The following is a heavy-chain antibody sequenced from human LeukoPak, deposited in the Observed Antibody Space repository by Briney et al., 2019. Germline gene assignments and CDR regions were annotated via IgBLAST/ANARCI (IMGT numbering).Heavy chain of an antibody. CDR1: GFTFRSYD. D-gene: IGHD3-22*01. CDR2: VWYDESNK. CDR3: AREDSSGAFDI. Sequence: GRSLRLSCAAFGFTFRSYDMHWVRQAPGKGLEWVAVVWYDESNKYYVDSVKGRFTISRDNSKNTLYLQMNSLRVEDTALYYCAREDSSGAFDIWGQGTMVTVSS. V-gene: IGHV3-33*01. J-gene: IGHJ3*02.